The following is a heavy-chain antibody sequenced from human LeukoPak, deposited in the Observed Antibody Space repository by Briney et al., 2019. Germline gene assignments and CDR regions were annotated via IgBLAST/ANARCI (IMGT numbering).Heavy chain of an antibody. Sequence: GGSLRVSCAVSGYTFSSYWMHWVRQAPGKGLVWVSRINSDGSSTSYADSVKGRFTISRDNAKNTLYLQMNSLRAEDTAVYYCARDHRGSGTRYYYYYMDVWGKGTTVTISS. D-gene: IGHD3-10*01. J-gene: IGHJ6*03. CDR2: INSDGSST. CDR3: ARDHRGSGTRYYYYYMDV. CDR1: GYTFSSYW. V-gene: IGHV3-74*01.